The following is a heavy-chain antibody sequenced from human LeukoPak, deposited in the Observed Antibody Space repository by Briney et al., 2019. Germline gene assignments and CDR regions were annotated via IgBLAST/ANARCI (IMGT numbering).Heavy chain of an antibody. J-gene: IGHJ4*02. CDR2: ISGSGGST. D-gene: IGHD3-10*01. CDR3: AKLPLLWFGELPDY. Sequence: GGSLRLSCAASGLTFSSYAMSWVRQAPGKGLEWVSAISGSGGSTYYADSVKGRFTISRDNSKNTLYLQMNSLRAEDTAVYYCAKLPLLWFGELPDYWGQGTLVTVSS. V-gene: IGHV3-23*01. CDR1: GLTFSSYA.